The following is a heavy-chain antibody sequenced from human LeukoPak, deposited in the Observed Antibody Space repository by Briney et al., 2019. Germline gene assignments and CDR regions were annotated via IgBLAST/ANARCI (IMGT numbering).Heavy chain of an antibody. J-gene: IGHJ3*02. CDR2: IRYDGINK. CDR1: GFTFSRHG. CDR3: AKLEDGNSPDGAGIDI. V-gene: IGHV3-30*02. Sequence: PGGSLRLSCAASGFTFSRHGMDWVRQAPGKGLEWVAFIRYDGINKYYIDSVKGRFTISRDDSKNTLYLQMNSLRPEDTAVYYCAKLEDGNSPDGAGIDIWGQGTMVTVSS. D-gene: IGHD6-19*01.